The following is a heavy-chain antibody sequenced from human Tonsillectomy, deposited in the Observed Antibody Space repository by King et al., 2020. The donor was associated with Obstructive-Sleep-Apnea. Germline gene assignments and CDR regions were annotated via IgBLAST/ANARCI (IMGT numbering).Heavy chain of an antibody. CDR2: IKQDGREK. CDR1: GFTFSSYW. CDR3: ARQEWGSSGYYPDY. J-gene: IGHJ4*02. V-gene: IGHV3-7*01. D-gene: IGHD6-19*01. Sequence: VQLVESGGGLVQPGGSLRLSCAASGFTFSSYWMSWVRQAPGKGLEWVANIKQDGREKYYVDSVKGRFTISRDNAKNSLYLQMNSLRAEDTAVYYCARQEWGSSGYYPDYWGQGTLVTVSS.